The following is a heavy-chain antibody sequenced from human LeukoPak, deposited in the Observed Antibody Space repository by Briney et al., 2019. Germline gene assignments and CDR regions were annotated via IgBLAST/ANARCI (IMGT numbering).Heavy chain of an antibody. CDR3: ARDYYGDSYFDY. Sequence: GGSLRLSCAASGFTFSSYSMNWVRQAPGKGLEWVSYISGSSSTIYISSSSSTTYYADSVKGRFTISRDNAKNSLYLQMNSLRAEDTALYYCARDYYGDSYFDYWGQGTLVTVSS. J-gene: IGHJ4*02. CDR2: ISGSSSTIYISSSSSTT. V-gene: IGHV3-48*04. D-gene: IGHD4-17*01. CDR1: GFTFSSYS.